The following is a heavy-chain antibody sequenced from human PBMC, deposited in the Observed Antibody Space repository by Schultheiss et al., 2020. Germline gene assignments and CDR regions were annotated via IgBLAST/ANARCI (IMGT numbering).Heavy chain of an antibody. V-gene: IGHV4-59*08. J-gene: IGHJ4*02. Sequence: SETLSLTCTVSGGSISSYYWSWIRQPPGKGLEWIGYIYYSGSTNYNPSLKSRVTISVDTSKNQFSLKLSSVTAADTAVYYCARAYYDYVWGSYRYPLVYFDYWGQGTLVTVSS. CDR1: GGSISSYY. CDR3: ARAYYDYVWGSYRYPLVYFDY. D-gene: IGHD3-16*02. CDR2: IYYSGST.